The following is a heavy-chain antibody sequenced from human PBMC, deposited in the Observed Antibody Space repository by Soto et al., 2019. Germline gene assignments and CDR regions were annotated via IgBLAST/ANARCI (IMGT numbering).Heavy chain of an antibody. CDR3: ARSGGLDRDFNY. J-gene: IGHJ4*02. V-gene: IGHV1-69*13. Sequence: SVKVSCKASGGTFSSDSFSWVRQAPGQGLEWMGGIIPMFDTPIYAQKFQDRVTITADESTSAAYMQLSSLRSGDTAVYYCARSGGLDRDFNYWGQGSLVTVSS. CDR2: IIPMFDTP. CDR1: GGTFSSDS. D-gene: IGHD2-15*01.